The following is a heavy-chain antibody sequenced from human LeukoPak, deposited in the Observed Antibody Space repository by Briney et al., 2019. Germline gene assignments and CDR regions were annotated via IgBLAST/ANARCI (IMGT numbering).Heavy chain of an antibody. CDR2: IRSNAYGGTT. D-gene: IGHD3-22*01. CDR3: TRDLSHYYYDSSAKGGY. V-gene: IGHV3-49*04. J-gene: IGHJ4*02. Sequence: GGSLRLSCTASGFTFGDYAMSWVRQAPGKGLEWVGFIRSNAYGGTTEYAASVKGRFTISRDDSKSIAYLQMNSLKTEDTAVYYCTRDLSHYYYDSSAKGGYWGQGTLVTVSS. CDR1: GFTFGDYA.